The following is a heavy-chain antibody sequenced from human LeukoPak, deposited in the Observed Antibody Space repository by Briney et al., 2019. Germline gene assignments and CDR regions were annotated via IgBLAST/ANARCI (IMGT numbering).Heavy chain of an antibody. Sequence: SQTLSLTCDISGDSVSSNSAAWKWLSQSPSRGLEWVGRTYYRSTWYNYYAVSVKSRITINPDTSKNQFSRQLNSVTPEDTAVYYCARDQRTFDCWSGYYSNWFDPWGQGTLVTVSS. CDR3: ARDQRTFDCWSGYYSNWFDP. CDR2: TYYRSTWYN. D-gene: IGHD3-3*01. CDR1: GDSVSSNSAA. J-gene: IGHJ5*02. V-gene: IGHV6-1*01.